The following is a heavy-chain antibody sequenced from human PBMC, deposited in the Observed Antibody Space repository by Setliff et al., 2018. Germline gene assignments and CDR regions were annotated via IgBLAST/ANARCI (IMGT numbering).Heavy chain of an antibody. V-gene: IGHV4-39*01. J-gene: IGHJ4*02. CDR2: IYYSGST. CDR3: ARQQGGALTASDY. Sequence: PSETLSLTCTVSGGSISSSSYYWGWIRQPPGKGLEWIGSIYYSGSTYYNSSLKSRVTISVDTSKNQFSLKLSSVTAADTAVYYCARQQGGALTASDYWGQGTLVT. D-gene: IGHD1-26*01. CDR1: GGSISSSSYY.